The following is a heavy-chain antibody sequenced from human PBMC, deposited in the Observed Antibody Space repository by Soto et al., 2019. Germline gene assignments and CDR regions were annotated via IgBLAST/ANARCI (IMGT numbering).Heavy chain of an antibody. J-gene: IGHJ4*02. D-gene: IGHD3-9*01. CDR1: GYTFTSYD. CDR3: ARVYNAGIRYFDSWYFDY. V-gene: IGHV1-8*01. CDR2: MNPNSGNT. Sequence: ASVKVSCKASGYTFTSYDINWVRQATGQGLEWMGWMNPNSGNTGYAQKFQGRVTMTRNTSISTAYMELSSLRSEDTAVYYCARVYNAGIRYFDSWYFDYWGQGTLVTV.